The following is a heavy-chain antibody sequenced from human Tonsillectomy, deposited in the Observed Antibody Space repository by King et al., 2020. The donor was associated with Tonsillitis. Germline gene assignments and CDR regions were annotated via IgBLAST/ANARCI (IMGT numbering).Heavy chain of an antibody. CDR3: ARRYGSGSYYVFYFDY. D-gene: IGHD3-10*01. Sequence: VQLVESGSELKKPGASVKVSCKASGYSFTSYTMNWVRQAPGQGLEWMGWINTNTGNTTYAQGFTGRFVFSLDTSVSTAYLQISSLEAEDTAVYYCARRYGSGSYYVFYFDYWGQGTLVTVSS. CDR2: INTNTGNT. J-gene: IGHJ4*02. CDR1: GYSFTSYT. V-gene: IGHV7-4-1*02.